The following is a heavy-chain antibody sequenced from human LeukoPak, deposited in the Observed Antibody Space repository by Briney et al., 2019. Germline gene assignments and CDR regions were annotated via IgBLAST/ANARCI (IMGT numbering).Heavy chain of an antibody. D-gene: IGHD4-17*01. J-gene: IGHJ4*02. CDR3: ARVSRNTVTTLQYFDY. CDR2: IKQNGSEK. CDR1: GFTFSSYW. Sequence: GGSLRLSCAASGFTFSSYWMSWVRQARGKGLEWVANIKQNGSEKYYVDSVRGRFTISRDNAKHSLYLQMNSLRAEDTAVYYCARVSRNTVTTLQYFDYWGQGTLVTVSS. V-gene: IGHV3-7*01.